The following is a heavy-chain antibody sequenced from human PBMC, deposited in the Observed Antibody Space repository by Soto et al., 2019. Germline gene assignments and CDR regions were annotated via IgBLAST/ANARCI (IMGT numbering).Heavy chain of an antibody. V-gene: IGHV1-18*01. D-gene: IGHD3-16*01. CDR2: ISGSSGNA. CDR3: AREMAGLGGEYDY. Sequence: QVQLVQSGAEVKNPGASVKVSCKTSGYTFTKYGVDWVRQAPGQGLEWMGWISGSSGNANYAEKVKGRITLTTDTSTSTAYIELRSLRSDDTAVYYCAREMAGLGGEYDYWGQGTLVTVSS. J-gene: IGHJ4*02. CDR1: GYTFTKYG.